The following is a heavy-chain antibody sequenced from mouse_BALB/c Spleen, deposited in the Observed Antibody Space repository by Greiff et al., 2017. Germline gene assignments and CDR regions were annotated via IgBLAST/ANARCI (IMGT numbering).Heavy chain of an antibody. CDR1: GFTFSSYG. CDR2: ISSGGSYT. Sequence: EVQVVESGGDLVKPGGSLKLSCAASGFTFSSYGMSWVRQTPDKRLEWVATISSGGSYTYYPDSVKGRFTISRDNAKNTLYLQMSSLKSEDTAMYYCARRDGYYPYYAMDYWGQGTSVTVSS. V-gene: IGHV5-6*01. J-gene: IGHJ4*01. D-gene: IGHD2-3*01. CDR3: ARRDGYYPYYAMDY.